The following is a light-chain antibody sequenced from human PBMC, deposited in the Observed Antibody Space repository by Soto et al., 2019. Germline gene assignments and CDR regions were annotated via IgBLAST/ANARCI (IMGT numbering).Light chain of an antibody. CDR2: GAS. CDR3: QQYGSSPVT. CDR1: QSVSSTY. Sequence: EIVLTQSPGTLSLSPGERATLSCRASQSVSSTYLAWYQQKPGQTPRLLIYGASSRTTGIPDRFSGSGSGTDFTLTINRLEPEDFAVYYCQQYGSSPVTFGQGTKLEIK. J-gene: IGKJ2*01. V-gene: IGKV3-20*01.